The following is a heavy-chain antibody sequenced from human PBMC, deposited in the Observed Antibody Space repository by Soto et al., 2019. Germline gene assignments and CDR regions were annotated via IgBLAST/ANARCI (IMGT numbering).Heavy chain of an antibody. J-gene: IGHJ4*02. CDR1: GGSISSGGYS. V-gene: IGHV4-30-2*01. CDR3: AAGGGLPRYY. CDR2: IYHSGST. D-gene: IGHD5-12*01. Sequence: QLQLQESGSGLVKPSQTLSLTCAVSGGSISSGGYSWSWIRQPPGKGLEWMGYIYHSGSTYYNPSLESRVTISVDRSQNQFSLQVSSVTAADTAVYYCAAGGGLPRYYWGQGTLVTVSS.